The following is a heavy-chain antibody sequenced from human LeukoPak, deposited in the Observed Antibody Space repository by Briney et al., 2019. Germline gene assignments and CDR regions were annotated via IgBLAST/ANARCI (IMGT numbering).Heavy chain of an antibody. D-gene: IGHD3-22*01. CDR3: ASVYYYDSSGYSTYYFDY. Sequence: PGGSLRLSCAASGFTFSSYGMHWVRQAPGKGLEWVAFIRYDGSNKYYADSVKGRFTISRDSSKNTLYLQMNSLRAEDTAVYYCASVYYYDSSGYSTYYFDYWGQGTLVTVSS. CDR1: GFTFSSYG. V-gene: IGHV3-30*02. CDR2: IRYDGSNK. J-gene: IGHJ4*02.